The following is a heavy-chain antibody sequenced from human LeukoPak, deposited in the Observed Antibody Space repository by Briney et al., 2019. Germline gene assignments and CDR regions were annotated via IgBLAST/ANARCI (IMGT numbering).Heavy chain of an antibody. Sequence: PSQTLSLTRIVSGASFNTGDYYWNWIRQHPGKGLEWIGYIYNSGSTYYNPSLQSRVTISVDTSKNHFSLRLTSVTAADSAVYYCARGAPPDSWGQGTLVTVSS. CDR1: GASFNTGDYY. CDR3: ARGAPPDS. V-gene: IGHV4-31*03. CDR2: IYNSGST. J-gene: IGHJ4*02.